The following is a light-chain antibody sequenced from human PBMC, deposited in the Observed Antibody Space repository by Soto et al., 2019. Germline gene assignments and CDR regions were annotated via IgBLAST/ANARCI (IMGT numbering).Light chain of an antibody. CDR3: QQYNTYPWT. CDR1: QGISSY. Sequence: AIRMTQSPSSLSASTGDRVTITCRASQGISSYLAWYQQKPGKAPKLLIYASSTLQNRGPSRFSGSGSGTDFTLTISCXQPEDFATYYCQQYNTYPWTFGQGTKVDI. CDR2: ASS. V-gene: IGKV1-8*01. J-gene: IGKJ1*01.